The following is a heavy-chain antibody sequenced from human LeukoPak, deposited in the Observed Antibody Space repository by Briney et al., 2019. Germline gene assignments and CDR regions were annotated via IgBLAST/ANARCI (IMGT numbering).Heavy chain of an antibody. V-gene: IGHV3-23*01. Sequence: GGSLRLSCAASGFTFSSYAMSWVGQAPGKGLEWVSAISGSGGSTYYADSVKGRFTISRDNSKNTLYLQMNSLRAEDTAVYYCAKDPERGIVATIRSLDYWGQGTLVTVSS. D-gene: IGHD5-12*01. CDR3: AKDPERGIVATIRSLDY. J-gene: IGHJ4*02. CDR1: GFTFSSYA. CDR2: ISGSGGST.